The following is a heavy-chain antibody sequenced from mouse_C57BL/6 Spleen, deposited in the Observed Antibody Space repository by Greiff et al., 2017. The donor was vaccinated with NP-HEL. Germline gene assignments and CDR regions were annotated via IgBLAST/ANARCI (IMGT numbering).Heavy chain of an antibody. D-gene: IGHD4-1*01. J-gene: IGHJ3*01. CDR1: GYAFSSYW. CDR3: ARGGTGSWFAD. V-gene: IGHV1-80*01. Sequence: VQLQQSGAELVKPGASVKISCKASGYAFSSYWMNWVKQRPGKGLEWIGQIYPGDGDPNYNGKFKGKATLTADKSSSPAYMQLSSLTSEDAAVYVCARGGTGSWFADWGQGTLVTVSA. CDR2: IYPGDGDP.